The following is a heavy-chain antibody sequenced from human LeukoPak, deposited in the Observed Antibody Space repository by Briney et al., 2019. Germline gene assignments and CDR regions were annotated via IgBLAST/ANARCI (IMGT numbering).Heavy chain of an antibody. D-gene: IGHD1-26*01. V-gene: IGHV1-69*05. Sequence: SVKVSCKASGGTFSSYAISWVRQAPGQGLEWMGGIIPIFGTANYAQKFQGRVTITTDESTSTAYMELSSLRSEDTAVYYCAKDQALRGGRRGIGGFDIWGQGTMVTVSS. J-gene: IGHJ3*02. CDR2: IIPIFGTA. CDR3: AKDQALRGGRRGIGGFDI. CDR1: GGTFSSYA.